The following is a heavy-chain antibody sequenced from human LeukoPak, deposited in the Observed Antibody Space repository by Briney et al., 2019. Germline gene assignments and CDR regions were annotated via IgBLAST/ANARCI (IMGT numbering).Heavy chain of an antibody. Sequence: ASVKVSCKASGYTFTSYGISWVRQAPGQGLEWMGWISAYNGNTNYAQKLQSRVTMTTDTSTSTAYMELRSLRSDDTAVYYCARDSAAFRAPLAFDIWGQGTMVTVSS. J-gene: IGHJ3*02. CDR3: ARDSAAFRAPLAFDI. CDR2: ISAYNGNT. CDR1: GYTFTSYG. V-gene: IGHV1-18*01.